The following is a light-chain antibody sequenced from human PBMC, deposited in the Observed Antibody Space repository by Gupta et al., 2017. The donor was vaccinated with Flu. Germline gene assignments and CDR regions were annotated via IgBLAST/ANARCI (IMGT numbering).Light chain of an antibody. CDR2: NDN. Sequence: TQPPSSSGPPGQRVTISCSGSNSNIGRNTLSWYQQLPGAAPKLIIQNDNQRPSGVPGRFSGSKAGTSASLTISGLQSEAEGDFYCATVDDIRNGPVFGGGTRVTVL. CDR3: ATVDDIRNGPV. CDR1: NSNIGRNT. J-gene: IGLJ3*02. V-gene: IGLV1-44*01.